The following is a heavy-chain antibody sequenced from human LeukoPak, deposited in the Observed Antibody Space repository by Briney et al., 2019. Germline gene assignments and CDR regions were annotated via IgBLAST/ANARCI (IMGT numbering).Heavy chain of an antibody. Sequence: ASVKVSCKVSGYTLTVLSMHWVRQVPGKGLEWMGGFDPEDGETIYAQKFQGRVTMTEDTSTDTAYMELSSLRSEDTAVYYCALTHRTIFGVVASGMDVWGQGTTVTVSS. V-gene: IGHV1-24*01. CDR3: ALTHRTIFGVVASGMDV. CDR2: FDPEDGET. CDR1: GYTLTVLS. D-gene: IGHD3-3*01. J-gene: IGHJ6*02.